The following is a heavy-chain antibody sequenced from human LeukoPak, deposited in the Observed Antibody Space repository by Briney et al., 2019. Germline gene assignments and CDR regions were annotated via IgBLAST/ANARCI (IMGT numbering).Heavy chain of an antibody. V-gene: IGHV1-2*02. J-gene: IGHJ6*03. Sequence: ASVKVSCKASGYTFTSYGISWVRQAPGQGLEWMGWMNPKSGATDYARKFQGRVTMTRDTSISTAYMELSRLRSDDTAVYYCARVSGPPYYYYYMDVWGKGTTVTISS. CDR2: MNPKSGAT. CDR3: ARVSGPPYYYYYMDV. D-gene: IGHD2-8*02. CDR1: GYTFTSYG.